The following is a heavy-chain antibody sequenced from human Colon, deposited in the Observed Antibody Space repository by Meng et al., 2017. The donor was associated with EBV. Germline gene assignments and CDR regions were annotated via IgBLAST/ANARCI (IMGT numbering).Heavy chain of an antibody. Sequence: QVQLVQSGAELKNPGASVKVSCKASGYTFTGYYMHWVRQAPGQGLEWMGRINPNSGGTNYAQKFQGRFTMTRDTSISTAYMELSSLGSDDTAVYYCASTEGSSSNFYYWGLGTLVTVFS. V-gene: IGHV1-2*06. CDR3: ASTEGSSSNFYY. CDR1: GYTFTGYY. J-gene: IGHJ4*01. D-gene: IGHD6-13*01. CDR2: INPNSGGT.